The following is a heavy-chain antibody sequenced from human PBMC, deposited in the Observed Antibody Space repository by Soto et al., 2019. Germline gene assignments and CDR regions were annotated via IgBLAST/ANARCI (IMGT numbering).Heavy chain of an antibody. J-gene: IGHJ4*02. CDR3: AKAGYDYVWGSYRYGSYFDY. D-gene: IGHD3-16*02. V-gene: IGHV3-23*01. CDR1: GFTFSSYA. CDR2: ISGSGGST. Sequence: HPGGSLRLSCAASGFTFSSYAMSWVRQAPGKGLEWVSAISGSGGSTYYADSVKGRFTISRDNSKNTLYLQMNSLRAEDTAVYYCAKAGYDYVWGSYRYGSYFDYWGQGTLVTVSS.